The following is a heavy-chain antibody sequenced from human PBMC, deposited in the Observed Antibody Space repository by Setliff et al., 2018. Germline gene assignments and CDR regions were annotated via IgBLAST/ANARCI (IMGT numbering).Heavy chain of an antibody. Sequence: GESLKLSCAASGFTFSSYAMSWVRQAPGKGLEWVSAISGSGGSTYYADSVKGRFTISRDNAKNSVYLQVNSLRAEDTAVYYCATNPPKGPSGGYYYDDPYYYYMDVWGKRTKVTVSS. CDR2: ISGSGGST. CDR3: ATNPPKGPSGGYYYDDPYYYYMDV. D-gene: IGHD3-22*01. CDR1: GFTFSSYA. J-gene: IGHJ6*03. V-gene: IGHV3-23*01.